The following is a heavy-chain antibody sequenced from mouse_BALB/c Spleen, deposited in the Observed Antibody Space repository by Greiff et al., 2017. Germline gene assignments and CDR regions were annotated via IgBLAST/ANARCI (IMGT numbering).Heavy chain of an antibody. Sequence: QVQLQQPGAELVKPGTSVKLSCKASGCNFTSYWINWVKLRPGQGLEWIGDIYPGSGSTNYNEKFKSKATLTVDTSSSTAYMQLSSLASEDSALYYCARDGHYFDYWGQGTTLTVSS. V-gene: IGHV1-55*01. CDR2: IYPGSGST. D-gene: IGHD2-3*01. J-gene: IGHJ2*01. CDR3: ARDGHYFDY. CDR1: GCNFTSYW.